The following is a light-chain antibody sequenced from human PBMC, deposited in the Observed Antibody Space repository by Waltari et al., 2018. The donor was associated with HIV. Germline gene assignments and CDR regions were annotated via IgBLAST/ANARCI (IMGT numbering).Light chain of an antibody. CDR2: DVS. Sequence: QSALTQPASVSGSPGQSITISCTGTSSDVGGYNYLSWYQQHPGKAPKLMIYDVSKRPSGVSNRFSGSKSGNTASLTISGLQAEDEADYYCNSFTSSSTWVFGGGTKLTVL. J-gene: IGLJ3*02. CDR1: SSDVGGYNY. CDR3: NSFTSSSTWV. V-gene: IGLV2-14*03.